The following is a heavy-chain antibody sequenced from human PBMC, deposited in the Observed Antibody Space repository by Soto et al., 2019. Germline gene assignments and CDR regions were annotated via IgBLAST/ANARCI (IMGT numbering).Heavy chain of an antibody. CDR2: ISDSSTII. V-gene: IGHV3-48*02. CDR3: ARDGYSTSSDLPCFDP. J-gene: IGHJ5*02. D-gene: IGHD6-6*01. Sequence: AQLVESGGGLVQPGGSLRLSCAASGFTFSRYTMHWVRQAPGRGLEWVSSISDSSTIISYADSVKGRFTISRDNAKNSLYLQMDSLRDEDTAVYYCARDGYSTSSDLPCFDPWGQGTLVTFSS. CDR1: GFTFSRYT.